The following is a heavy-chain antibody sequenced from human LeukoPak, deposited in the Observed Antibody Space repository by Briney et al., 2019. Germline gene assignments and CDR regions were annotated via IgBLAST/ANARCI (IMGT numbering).Heavy chain of an antibody. V-gene: IGHV3-21*01. D-gene: IGHD3-10*01. CDR2: ISSSSSYI. J-gene: IGHJ6*03. CDR1: GFTFSSYS. CDR3: ARDQRAWFGDLYYYYMDV. Sequence: GGSLRLSCAASGFTFSSYSMNWVRQAPGKRLEWVSSISSSSSYIYYADSVKGRFTISRDNAKNTLYLQMNSLRAEDTAVYYCARDQRAWFGDLYYYYMDVWGKGTTVTVSS.